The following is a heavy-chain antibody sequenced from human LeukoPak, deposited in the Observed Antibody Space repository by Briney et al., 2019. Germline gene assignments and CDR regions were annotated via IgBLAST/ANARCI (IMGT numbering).Heavy chain of an antibody. Sequence: SQTLSLTCDISGDSVSRNSAAWNWIRQSPSRGLKWLARANYRSKWYYDYAVSVKSRTTINTDTSKNQFTLQLNFVTPEDTAVYYCVGCSGGSCHSGAFEIWGQGTKVTVSS. D-gene: IGHD2-15*01. CDR1: GDSVSRNSAA. V-gene: IGHV6-1*01. CDR3: VGCSGGSCHSGAFEI. J-gene: IGHJ3*02. CDR2: ANYRSKWYY.